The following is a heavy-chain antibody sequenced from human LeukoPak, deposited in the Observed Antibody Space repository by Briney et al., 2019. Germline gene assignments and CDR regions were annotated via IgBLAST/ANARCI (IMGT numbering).Heavy chain of an antibody. CDR1: GYTFTDYY. V-gene: IGHV1-2*02. CDR2: INPNSGT. CDR3: ARSERIIMILGGAFDV. J-gene: IGHJ3*01. Sequence: ASVKVSCKASGYTFTDYYMHWVRQAPGQGLEWMGWINPNSGTNYAQKFQGRVTMTRDTSISTAYMELTRLTSDDTAVYYCARSERIIMILGGAFDVWGQGTMVTVSS. D-gene: IGHD3-22*01.